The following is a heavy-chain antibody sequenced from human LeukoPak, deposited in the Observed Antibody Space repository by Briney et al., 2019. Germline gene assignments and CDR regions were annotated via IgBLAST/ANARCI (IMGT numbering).Heavy chain of an antibody. CDR1: GFTFSSYW. CDR3: AREEDCSSTSCYDPNWFDP. D-gene: IGHD2-2*01. V-gene: IGHV3-7*01. J-gene: IGHJ5*02. CDR2: IKQDGSEK. Sequence: GGSLRLSCAASGFTFSSYWMSWVRQAPGKGLEWVANIKQDGSEKYYVDSVKGRFTISRDNAENSLYLQMNSLRAEDTAVYYCAREEDCSSTSCYDPNWFDPWGQGTLVTVSS.